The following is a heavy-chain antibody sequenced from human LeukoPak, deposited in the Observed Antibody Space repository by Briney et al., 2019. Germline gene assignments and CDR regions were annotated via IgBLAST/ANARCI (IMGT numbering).Heavy chain of an antibody. CDR2: ISSSSSYI. Sequence: PGGSLRLSCAASEFTFSSYVMNWVRQAPGKGLEWVSSISSSSSYIYYADSVKGRFTISRDNAKNSLYLQMNNLRAEDTAVYYCARDIEHCSSTNCYRHHGNFDYWGQGTLVTVSS. D-gene: IGHD2-2*02. CDR3: ARDIEHCSSTNCYRHHGNFDY. J-gene: IGHJ4*02. CDR1: EFTFSSYV. V-gene: IGHV3-21*01.